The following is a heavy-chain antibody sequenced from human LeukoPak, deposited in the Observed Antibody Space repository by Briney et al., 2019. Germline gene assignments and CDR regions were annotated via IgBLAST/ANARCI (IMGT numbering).Heavy chain of an antibody. CDR2: INPKGGGT. V-gene: IGHV1-2*02. J-gene: IGHJ6*02. CDR3: ARDHCSANSCYEDYYNGLDV. D-gene: IGHD2-2*01. Sequence: RASVKVSKASGYTFTAYYLQWVRLAPGQGLEWMGWINPKGGGTEYAQRFQGRVTMSRDTSTSTAYMELSRLRSDDTAVYYCARDHCSANSCYEDYYNGLDVWGQGTTVTVSS. CDR1: GYTFTAYY.